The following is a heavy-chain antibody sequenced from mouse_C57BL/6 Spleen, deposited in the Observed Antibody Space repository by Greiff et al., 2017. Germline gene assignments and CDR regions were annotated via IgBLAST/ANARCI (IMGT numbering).Heavy chain of an antibody. Sequence: VKLQQPGAELVRPGSSVKLSCKASGYTFTSYWMHWVKQRPIQGLEWIGNIDPSDSETHYNQKFKDKATLTVDKSSSTAYMQLSSLTSEDSAVYYCARQPAQAAWFAYWGQGTLVTVSA. V-gene: IGHV1-52*01. CDR3: ARQPAQAAWFAY. D-gene: IGHD3-2*02. CDR2: IDPSDSET. J-gene: IGHJ3*01. CDR1: GYTFTSYW.